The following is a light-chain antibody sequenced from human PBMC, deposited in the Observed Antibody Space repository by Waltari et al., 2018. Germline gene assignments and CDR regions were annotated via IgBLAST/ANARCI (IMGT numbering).Light chain of an antibody. V-gene: IGKV3-20*01. CDR2: DAS. Sequence: EIVLTQSPGTLSLSPGERATLSCRASQSVGRSLAWYQQKPGQAPRLLIFDASNRATAIPERFSGSGSGTDFSLTISRLEPEDVAVYYCQMYVRLPVTFGQGTKVEIK. CDR3: QMYVRLPVT. CDR1: QSVGRS. J-gene: IGKJ1*01.